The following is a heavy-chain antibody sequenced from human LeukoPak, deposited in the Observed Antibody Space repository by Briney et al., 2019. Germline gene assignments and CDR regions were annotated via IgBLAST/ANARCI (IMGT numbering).Heavy chain of an antibody. CDR2: IDPSNGNI. D-gene: IGHD3-3*01. J-gene: IGHJ4*01. CDR3: ARDGVSGHFDY. Sequence: ASVKVSCKASGYTFNSYGICWVRQAPGQGLEWIGWIDPSNGNIKYAEKLQGRVTMTTGTSTSTAYVDLRSLRSDDTAVYYCARDGVSGHFDYWGRGTLVTVSS. V-gene: IGHV1-18*01. CDR1: GYTFNSYG.